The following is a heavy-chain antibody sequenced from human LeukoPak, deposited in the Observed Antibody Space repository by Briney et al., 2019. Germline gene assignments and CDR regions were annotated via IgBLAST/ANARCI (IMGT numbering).Heavy chain of an antibody. D-gene: IGHD3-3*01. CDR3: ARDKSFFYDFGHMNWFDP. Sequence: SVKVSCKASGGTFSSYAISWVRQAPGQGLEWMGGIIPIFGTANYAQKFQGRVTITADESTSTAYMELSSLRSEDTAVYYCARDKSFFYDFGHMNWFDPWGQGTLVTVSS. CDR2: IIPIFGTA. J-gene: IGHJ5*02. V-gene: IGHV1-69*01. CDR1: GGTFSSYA.